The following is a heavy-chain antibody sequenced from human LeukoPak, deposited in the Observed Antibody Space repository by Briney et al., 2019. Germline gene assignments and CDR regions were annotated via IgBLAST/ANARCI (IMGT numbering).Heavy chain of an antibody. CDR1: GGTFSSYA. Sequence: ASVKVSCKASGGTFSSYAISWVRQAPGQGLEWMGGIIPIFGTANYAQKFQGRVTITADESTSTAYMELSSLRSEDTAVYYCARLVDIAYSSSWEDYWGQGTLVTVSS. V-gene: IGHV1-69*01. J-gene: IGHJ4*02. D-gene: IGHD6-13*01. CDR2: IIPIFGTA. CDR3: ARLVDIAYSSSWEDY.